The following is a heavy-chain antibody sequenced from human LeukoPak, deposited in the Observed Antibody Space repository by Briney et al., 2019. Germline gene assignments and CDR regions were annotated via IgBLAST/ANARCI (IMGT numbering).Heavy chain of an antibody. CDR3: AVGEYGDYDY. D-gene: IGHD4-17*01. V-gene: IGHV1-8*02. Sequence: ASVKVSCKASGYTFTSYGISWVRQAPGQGLEWMGWMNPNSGNTGYAQKFQGRVTTTRNTSISTAYMELSSLRSEDTAVYYCAVGEYGDYDYWGQGTLVTVSS. J-gene: IGHJ4*02. CDR2: MNPNSGNT. CDR1: GYTFTSYG.